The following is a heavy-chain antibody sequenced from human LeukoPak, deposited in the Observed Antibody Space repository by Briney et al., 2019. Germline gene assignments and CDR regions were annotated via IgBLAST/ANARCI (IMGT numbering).Heavy chain of an antibody. V-gene: IGHV3-21*01. CDR1: GFTLSSYS. J-gene: IGHJ6*02. CDR2: ISSSSSYI. D-gene: IGHD1-7*01. Sequence: GGSLRLSCAASGFTLSSYSMNWVRQAPGKGLEWVSSISSSSSYIYYADSVKGRFTISRDNAKNSLYLQMNSLRAEDTAVYYCARAQPRGNYVFAYYYYGMDVWGQGTTVTVSS. CDR3: ARAQPRGNYVFAYYYYGMDV.